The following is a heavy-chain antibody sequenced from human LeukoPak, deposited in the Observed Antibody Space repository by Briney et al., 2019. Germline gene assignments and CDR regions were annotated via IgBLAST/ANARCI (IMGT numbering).Heavy chain of an antibody. CDR2: MNPNSGAT. CDR1: GYTFSGYY. V-gene: IGHV1-2*02. J-gene: IGHJ4*02. D-gene: IGHD1/OR15-1a*01. Sequence: ASVKVSRKASGYTFSGYYIHWVRQAPGQGLEWMGWMNPNSGATNNAQKFQGRVTLSRDTSISTAYMELRKLRSDDTAVYYCARSGITTIPNFDYWGQGTLVTVSS. CDR3: ARSGITTIPNFDY.